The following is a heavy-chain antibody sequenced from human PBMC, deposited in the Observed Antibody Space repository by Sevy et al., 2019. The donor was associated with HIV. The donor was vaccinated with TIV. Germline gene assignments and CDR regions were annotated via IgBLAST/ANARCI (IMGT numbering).Heavy chain of an antibody. CDR3: AKDSPPGSGWFPLFDY. CDR1: GFTFSSYG. Sequence: GESLKISCAASGFTFSSYGMHWVRQAPGKGLEWVAVISYDGSNKYYADSVKARFTISRDNSKNTLYLQMNSLRAEDTAVYYCAKDSPPGSGWFPLFDYWGQGTLVTVSS. CDR2: ISYDGSNK. V-gene: IGHV3-30*18. J-gene: IGHJ4*02. D-gene: IGHD6-19*01.